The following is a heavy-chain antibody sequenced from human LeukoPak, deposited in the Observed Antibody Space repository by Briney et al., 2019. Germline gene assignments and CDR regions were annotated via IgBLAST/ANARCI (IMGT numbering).Heavy chain of an antibody. CDR1: GFTFSSYS. Sequence: GGSLRLSCAASGFTFSSYSMNWVRQAPGKGLEWVPAISGSGGSTYYADSVKGRFTISRDNSKNTLYLQMNSLRAEDTAVYYCANTPRIWSGYSDYWGQGTLVTVSS. CDR3: ANTPRIWSGYSDY. D-gene: IGHD3-3*01. V-gene: IGHV3-23*01. CDR2: ISGSGGST. J-gene: IGHJ4*02.